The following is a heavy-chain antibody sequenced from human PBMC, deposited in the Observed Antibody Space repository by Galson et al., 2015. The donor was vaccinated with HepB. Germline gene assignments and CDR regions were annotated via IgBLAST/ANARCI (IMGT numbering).Heavy chain of an antibody. CDR1: GFKFTDFA. CDR3: ARDPDDTEGYYMTFEY. D-gene: IGHD1-26*01. CDR2: ISNDGKHQ. J-gene: IGHJ4*02. Sequence: SLRLSCATSGFKFTDFAMHWVRQAPGKGLEWVAIISNDGKHQYYADSVRDRFTISRDVSKNTLYLQMNSLRTDDTAIYYCARDPDDTEGYYMTFEYWGQGSLVTVSS. V-gene: IGHV3-30*03.